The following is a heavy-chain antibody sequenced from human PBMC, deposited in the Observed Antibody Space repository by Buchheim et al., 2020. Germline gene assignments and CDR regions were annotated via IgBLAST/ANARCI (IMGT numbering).Heavy chain of an antibody. D-gene: IGHD3-22*01. CDR2: INPNSGGT. J-gene: IGHJ6*02. CDR1: GYTFTGYY. V-gene: IGHV1-2*04. CDR3: ARGNPYYDSSGYPLGYYGMDV. Sequence: QVQLVQSGVEVKKPGASVKVSCKASGYTFTGYYMHWVRQAPGQGLEWMGWINPNSGGTNYAQKFQGWVTMTRDTSISTAYMELSRLRSDDTAVYYCARGNPYYDSSGYPLGYYGMDVWGQGAT.